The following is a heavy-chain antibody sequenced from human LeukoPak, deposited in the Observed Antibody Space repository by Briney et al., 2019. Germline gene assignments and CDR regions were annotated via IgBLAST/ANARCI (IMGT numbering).Heavy chain of an antibody. J-gene: IGHJ3*02. Sequence: ASVKVSCKASGYTFTSYGISWVRQAPGQGLEWMGWISAYNGNTNYAQKLQGRVTITTDTSTSTAYMELRSLRSDDTAVYYCAGGYYDSSGYYPPRAFDIWGQGTMVTVSS. CDR2: ISAYNGNT. CDR1: GYTFTSYG. CDR3: AGGYYDSSGYYPPRAFDI. D-gene: IGHD3-22*01. V-gene: IGHV1-18*01.